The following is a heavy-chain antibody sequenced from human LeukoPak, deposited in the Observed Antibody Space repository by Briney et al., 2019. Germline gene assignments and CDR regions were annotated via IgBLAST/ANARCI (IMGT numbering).Heavy chain of an antibody. Sequence: GGSLRLSCAASGFTFGSYAMRWVRQAPGKGLEWVSAISGSGGSTYYADSVKGRFTISRDNTKNTLYLQMNSLRAEDTAVYYCAKERQWGNPAAHAKYYFDYWGQGTLVTVSS. J-gene: IGHJ4*02. CDR3: AKERQWGNPAAHAKYYFDY. CDR1: GFTFGSYA. D-gene: IGHD2-2*01. CDR2: ISGSGGST. V-gene: IGHV3-23*01.